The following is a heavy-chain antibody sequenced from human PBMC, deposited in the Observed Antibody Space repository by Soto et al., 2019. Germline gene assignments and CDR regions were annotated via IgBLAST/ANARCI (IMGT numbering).Heavy chain of an antibody. J-gene: IGHJ6*02. D-gene: IGHD5-12*01. CDR3: ARMDIAANDRGGLDYYYYGIDF. V-gene: IGHV4-34*01. CDR2: INHSGST. CDR1: GGSFSGYY. Sequence: QSLTFAVYGGSFSGYYWSWIRQPPGKGLEWIGEINHSGSTNYNPSLKSRVTISVDTSKNQFSLKLSSVTAADTAVYYCARMDIAANDRGGLDYYYYGIDFWGQGTTVTVSS.